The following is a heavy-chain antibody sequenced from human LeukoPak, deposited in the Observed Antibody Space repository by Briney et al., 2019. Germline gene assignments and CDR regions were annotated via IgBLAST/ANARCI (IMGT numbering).Heavy chain of an antibody. V-gene: IGHV3-21*01. CDR3: ARVLGYCYYMDV. Sequence: GGSLRLSCAASEFTFSSYNMNWVRQAPGKAMEWVSSITSSGTYNFYADSVRGRFTISRDNAKNSLYLQMDSLRAEDTAVYYCARVLGYCYYMDVWGKGTTVTVSS. CDR1: EFTFSSYN. J-gene: IGHJ6*03. D-gene: IGHD2-15*01. CDR2: ITSSGTYN.